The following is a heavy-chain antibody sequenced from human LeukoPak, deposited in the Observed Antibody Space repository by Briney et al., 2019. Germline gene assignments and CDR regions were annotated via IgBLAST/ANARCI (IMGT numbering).Heavy chain of an antibody. V-gene: IGHV4-39*07. CDR3: ARPQSGSYVLIDI. D-gene: IGHD1-26*01. CDR2: IYYSGST. CDR1: GGSISSSSHF. Sequence: SETLSLTCTVYGGSISSSSHFWGGFRHPPGKGLEWIGSIYYSGSTYYNPSLKSRVTISVDTSKNQFSLKLSSVTAADTAVYYCARPQSGSYVLIDIWGQGTMVTVSS. J-gene: IGHJ3*02.